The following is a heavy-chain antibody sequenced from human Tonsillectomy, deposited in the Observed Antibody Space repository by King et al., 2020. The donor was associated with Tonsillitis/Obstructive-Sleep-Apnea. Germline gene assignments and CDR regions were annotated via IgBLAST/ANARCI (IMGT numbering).Heavy chain of an antibody. V-gene: IGHV3-48*03. Sequence: VQLVESGGGLVQPGGSLRLSCAASGFTFSSYEMNWVRQAPGKGLEWVSYISSSGSTIYYADSVKGRFTISRDNAKNSLYLQMNSLRAEDTAVYYCARDPGYCSGGRCSTDYWGQGTLVTVSS. CDR2: ISSSGSTI. J-gene: IGHJ4*02. D-gene: IGHD2-15*01. CDR1: GFTFSSYE. CDR3: ARDPGYCSGGRCSTDY.